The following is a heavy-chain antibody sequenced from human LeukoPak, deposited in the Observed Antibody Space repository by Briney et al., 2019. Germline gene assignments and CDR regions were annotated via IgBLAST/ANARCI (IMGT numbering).Heavy chain of an antibody. D-gene: IGHD3-10*02. CDR1: GFTFSAYA. CDR2: IGSDNKA. Sequence: GGSLRLSCAASGFTFSAYAMSWVRQAPGQGLEWVSSIGSDNKAHYSEAVKGRFAISRDNSKSMLFLQLNSLRAEDTALYCCARDLDYYVAMDVWGQGTTVTVCS. V-gene: IGHV3-23*01. CDR3: ARDLDYYVAMDV. J-gene: IGHJ6*02.